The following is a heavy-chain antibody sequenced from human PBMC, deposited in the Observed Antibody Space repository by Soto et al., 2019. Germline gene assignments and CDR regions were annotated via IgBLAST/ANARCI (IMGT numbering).Heavy chain of an antibody. V-gene: IGHV4-59*01. J-gene: IGHJ4*02. CDR2: IYYSGST. D-gene: IGHD2-21*01. CDR3: ARHVAGEPFYFDY. Sequence: TLSLTCTVSGGSISSYYWSWIRQPPGKGLEWIGYIYYSGSTNYNPSLKSRVTISVDTSKNQFSLKLSSVTAADTAVYYCARHVAGEPFYFDYWGQGTLVTVSS. CDR1: GGSISSYY.